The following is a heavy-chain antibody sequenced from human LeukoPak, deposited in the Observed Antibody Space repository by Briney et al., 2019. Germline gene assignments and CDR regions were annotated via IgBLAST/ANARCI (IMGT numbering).Heavy chain of an antibody. D-gene: IGHD2/OR15-2a*01. Sequence: GGSLRLSCAASGFTFDDYGMSWVRQAPGKGLEWVSGINWNGGSTGYADSVKGRFTISRDNAKNSLYLQMTNLRAEDTAVYYCARDSRQQRFLYWDWFDPWGQGTRVSVSS. CDR3: ARDSRQQRFLYWDWFDP. CDR2: INWNGGST. J-gene: IGHJ5*02. V-gene: IGHV3-20*04. CDR1: GFTFDDYG.